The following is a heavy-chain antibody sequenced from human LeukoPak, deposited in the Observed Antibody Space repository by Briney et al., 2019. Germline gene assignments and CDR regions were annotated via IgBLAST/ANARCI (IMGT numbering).Heavy chain of an antibody. Sequence: ASVKVSCKASGYTFTSYGISWVRQAPGQGLEWMGWISAYNGNTNYAQKLQGRVTMTTDTSTSTAYMELRSLRSDDTAVYYCARGAHSGSFSSWFHPWGQGTLVTVAS. J-gene: IGHJ5*02. D-gene: IGHD3-10*01. CDR3: ARGAHSGSFSSWFHP. V-gene: IGHV1-18*01. CDR2: ISAYNGNT. CDR1: GYTFTSYG.